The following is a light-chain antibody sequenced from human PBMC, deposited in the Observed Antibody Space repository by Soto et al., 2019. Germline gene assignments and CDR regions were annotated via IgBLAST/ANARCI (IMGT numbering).Light chain of an antibody. J-gene: IGKJ1*01. CDR1: QSVSSY. CDR2: AAS. V-gene: IGKV1-39*01. CDR3: QQSFVPPRT. Sequence: DIQMTQSPSSLSASVGDRVTITYRASQSVSSYLNWYQQKPGKAPKVLIYAASALQSGVPARFSGSGYGTDFTLTIDSLQPEDFATYYCQQSFVPPRTFGQGTKVDIK.